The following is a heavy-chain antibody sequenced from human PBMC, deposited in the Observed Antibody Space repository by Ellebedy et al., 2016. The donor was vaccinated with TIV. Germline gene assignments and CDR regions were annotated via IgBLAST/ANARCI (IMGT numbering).Heavy chain of an antibody. CDR2: IYYSGST. CDR3: ARQRGRGLMVRGVMPDY. J-gene: IGHJ4*02. Sequence: MPGGSLRLSCTVSGGSISSSSYYWGWIRQPPGKGLEWIGSIYYSGSTYYNPSLKSRVTISVDTSKNQFSLKLSSVTAADTAVYYCARQRGRGLMVRGVMPDYWGQGTLVTVSS. D-gene: IGHD3-10*01. CDR1: GGSISSSSYY. V-gene: IGHV4-39*01.